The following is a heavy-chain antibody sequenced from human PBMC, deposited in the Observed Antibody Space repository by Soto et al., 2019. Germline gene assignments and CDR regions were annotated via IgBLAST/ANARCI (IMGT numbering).Heavy chain of an antibody. CDR3: ARAVGYYYYAMDV. D-gene: IGHD1-26*01. CDR2: IYYSGNS. J-gene: IGHJ6*02. CDR1: GGSISSGDYY. Sequence: SETLSLTCTVSGGSISSGDYYWSWIRQPPGKGLEWIGNIYYSGNSSYNPSLKSRLTISMGTSKNQFSLKLSSVTAADTAVYYCARAVGYYYYAMDVWGQGTTVTVSS. V-gene: IGHV4-30-4*01.